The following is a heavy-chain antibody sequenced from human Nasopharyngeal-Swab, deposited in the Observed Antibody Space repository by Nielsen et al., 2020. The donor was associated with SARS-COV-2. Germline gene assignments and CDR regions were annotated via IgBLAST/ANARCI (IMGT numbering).Heavy chain of an antibody. D-gene: IGHD6-13*01. J-gene: IGHJ4*02. V-gene: IGHV3-7*01. CDR3: VRLSIAAAGVDF. Sequence: GGSLRLSCAASGFSLSSYWMSWVRQAPGKGLEWVANIKQDGSETYYVDSVKGRFTISRDNAKNSLYLQMNSLRAEDTAVFYCVRLSIAAAGVDFWGQGTLVTVSS. CDR1: GFSLSSYW. CDR2: IKQDGSET.